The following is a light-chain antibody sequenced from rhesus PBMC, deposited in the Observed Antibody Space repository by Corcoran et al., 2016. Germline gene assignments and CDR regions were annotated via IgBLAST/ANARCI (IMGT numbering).Light chain of an antibody. J-gene: IGKJ3*01. CDR1: QDISIY. CDR3: LQYNSDPYT. Sequence: DIQVTQSPSSLSASVGDRVTITCRASQDISIYLNWYQQTPGKPPKSLIYAASRLERGVPSRFSGSGSGTEFPLTISSLQPDDFATYYCLQYNSDPYTFGPGTKLDI. CDR2: AAS. V-gene: IGKV1-43*02.